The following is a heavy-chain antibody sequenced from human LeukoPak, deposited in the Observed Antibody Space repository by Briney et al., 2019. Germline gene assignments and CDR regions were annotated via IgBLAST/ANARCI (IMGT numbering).Heavy chain of an antibody. V-gene: IGHV1-69*13. D-gene: IGHD2-2*02. CDR1: GGTFISYA. J-gene: IGHJ4*02. CDR2: IIPIFGTA. CDR3: ARGAPDYCSSTSCYMGRFDY. Sequence: SVKVSCKASGGTFISYAISWVRQAPGQGLEWMGGIIPIFGTANYAQKFQGRVTITADESTSTAYMELSSLRSEDTAVYYCARGAPDYCSSTSCYMGRFDYWGQGTLVTVSS.